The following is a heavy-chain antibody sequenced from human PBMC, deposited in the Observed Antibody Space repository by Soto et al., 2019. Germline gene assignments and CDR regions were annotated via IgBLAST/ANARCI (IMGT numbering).Heavy chain of an antibody. V-gene: IGHV4-39*01. CDR1: GGSVNNNGYY. CDR2: VYHTGNT. Sequence: QLQLQGSGPGLVKPSETLSLTCSVAGGSVNNNGYYWALIRQPPGKGLEWIASVYHTGNTYFNLSLKIRVTMSIDTSKNQFSLTLRSVTAADTAVYYCARQILDYYTSGTYSNWFDPWGQGNLVTVSS. D-gene: IGHD3-10*01. CDR3: ARQILDYYTSGTYSNWFDP. J-gene: IGHJ5*02.